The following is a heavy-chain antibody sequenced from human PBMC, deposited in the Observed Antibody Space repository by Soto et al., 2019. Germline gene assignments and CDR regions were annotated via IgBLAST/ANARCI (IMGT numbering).Heavy chain of an antibody. CDR1: GFTLSDYY. CDR2: TRSKPKGYTT. Sequence: PGGSLRVSCVVSGFTLSDYYMDWVRQAPGKGLEWIGRTRSKPKGYTTEYSASVKGRFTISRDDSRSSLFLQMNSLETDDTAVYYCARGGTEHLPHWYIDYWGQGTLVTVSS. J-gene: IGHJ4*02. CDR3: ARGGTEHLPHWYIDY. D-gene: IGHD1-1*01. V-gene: IGHV3-72*01.